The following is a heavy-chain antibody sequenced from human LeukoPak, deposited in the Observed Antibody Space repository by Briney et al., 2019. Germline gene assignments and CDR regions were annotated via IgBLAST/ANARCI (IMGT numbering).Heavy chain of an antibody. D-gene: IGHD2-2*01. CDR3: ARVGRGCSSIRCYWEDWFDP. V-gene: IGHV1-18*01. Sequence: ASVKVSCKASGYSFTNYGITWIREAPGQGPEWLGWISGYNANAHYAQNVQGRVTLTTDTSTNTAYMELRGLTSDDTATYYCARVGRGCSSIRCYWEDWFDPWGQGTLVIVSS. CDR2: ISGYNANA. J-gene: IGHJ5*02. CDR1: GYSFTNYG.